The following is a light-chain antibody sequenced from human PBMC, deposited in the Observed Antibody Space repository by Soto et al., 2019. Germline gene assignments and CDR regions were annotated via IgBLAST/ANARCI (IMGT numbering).Light chain of an antibody. CDR2: SVS. CDR3: QYYDNLPTYT. Sequence: IPMTQSPSSLSASVGDRVTITCQASHDISKSLHWYQQKPGKAPKLLIHSVSHLAAGAPSRFSGSGSGTHFTFTITSLQPEDFATYYCQYYDNLPTYTFGPGTKLEIQ. CDR1: HDISKS. V-gene: IGKV1-33*01. J-gene: IGKJ2*01.